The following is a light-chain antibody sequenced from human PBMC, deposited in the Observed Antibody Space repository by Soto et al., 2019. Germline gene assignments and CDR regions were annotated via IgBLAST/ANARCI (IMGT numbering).Light chain of an antibody. V-gene: IGKV1-39*01. CDR3: QQTYSTFVS. J-gene: IGKJ4*01. CDR2: DAS. CDR1: QTISTF. Sequence: DIQMNQSPSSLSASVGDRVTITCRSSQTISTFLHWFQQKPGKAPNLLIYDASSLQSGVPSRFSGSGSGTDFTLTISSLQPEDFGTYYCQQTYSTFVSFGGGTKVDIK.